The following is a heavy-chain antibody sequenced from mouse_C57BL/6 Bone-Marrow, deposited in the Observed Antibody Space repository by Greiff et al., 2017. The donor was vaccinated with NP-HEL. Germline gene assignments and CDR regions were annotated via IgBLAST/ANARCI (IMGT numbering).Heavy chain of an antibody. CDR3: ARRGLRRGAWFAY. CDR2: IHPNSGST. Sequence: VQLQQPGAELVKPGASVKLSCKASGYTFTSYWMHWVKQRPGQGLEWIGMIHPNSGSTNYNEKFKSKATLTVDKSSSTAYMQLSSLTSEESAVYYCARRGLRRGAWFAYWGQGTLVTVSA. V-gene: IGHV1-64*01. D-gene: IGHD2-4*01. CDR1: GYTFTSYW. J-gene: IGHJ3*01.